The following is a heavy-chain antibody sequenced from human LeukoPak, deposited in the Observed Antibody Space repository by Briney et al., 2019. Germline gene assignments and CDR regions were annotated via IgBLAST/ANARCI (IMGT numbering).Heavy chain of an antibody. V-gene: IGHV3-30*18. CDR2: ISYDGSNK. CDR3: AKGASGNDYGDYTDY. Sequence: PGRSLRLSCAASGFTFSSYGMHWVRQAPGKGLEWVAVISYDGSNKYYADSVKGRFTTSRDNSKNTLYLQMNSLRAEDTAVYYCAKGASGNDYGDYTDYWGQGTLVTVSS. D-gene: IGHD4-17*01. CDR1: GFTFSSYG. J-gene: IGHJ4*02.